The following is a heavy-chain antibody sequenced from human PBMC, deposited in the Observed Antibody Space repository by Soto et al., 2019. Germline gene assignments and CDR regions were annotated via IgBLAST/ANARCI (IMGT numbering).Heavy chain of an antibody. Sequence: GGSLRLSCAASGFTFSSYEMNWVRQAPGKGLEWVSYISSSGSTIYYADSVKGRFTISRDNAKNSLYLQMNSLRAEDTAVYYCARELIVVVPAADYYYGMDVWGQGTTVTVSS. J-gene: IGHJ6*02. CDR3: ARELIVVVPAADYYYGMDV. CDR2: ISSSGSTI. V-gene: IGHV3-48*03. D-gene: IGHD2-2*01. CDR1: GFTFSSYE.